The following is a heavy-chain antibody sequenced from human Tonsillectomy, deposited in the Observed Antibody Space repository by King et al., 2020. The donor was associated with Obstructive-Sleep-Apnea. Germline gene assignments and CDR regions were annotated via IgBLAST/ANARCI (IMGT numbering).Heavy chain of an antibody. CDR3: ARAITSYYGSGSSDY. D-gene: IGHD3-10*01. CDR2: IYSGGST. CDR1: GFTVSSNY. Sequence: MQLVQSGGGLVQPGGSLRLSCAASGFTVSSNYMSWVRQAPGKGLEWVSVIYSGGSTYYADSVKGRFTISRDNSKNTLYLQMNSLRAEDTAVYYCARAITSYYGSGSSDYWGQGTLVTVSS. V-gene: IGHV3-66*01. J-gene: IGHJ4*02.